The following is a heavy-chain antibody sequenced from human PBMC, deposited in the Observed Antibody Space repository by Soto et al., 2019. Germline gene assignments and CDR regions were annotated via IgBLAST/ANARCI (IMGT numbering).Heavy chain of an antibody. D-gene: IGHD3-16*01. Sequence: ETLSLTGTVYGAFLSESYWTWIRQPPGKGLEWIGEINHVGGTNYNPSLKSRVTMSVDTSQNQFSLRLISVTAADTAMYFCVRIRYQLPSSVLWLDPWGQGTPVTVSS. CDR2: INHVGGT. CDR3: VRIRYQLPSSVLWLDP. CDR1: GAFLSESY. V-gene: IGHV4-34*01. J-gene: IGHJ5*02.